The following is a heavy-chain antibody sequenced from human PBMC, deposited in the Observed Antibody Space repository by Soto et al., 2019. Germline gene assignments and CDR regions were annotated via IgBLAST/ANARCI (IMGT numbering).Heavy chain of an antibody. D-gene: IGHD3-22*01. CDR1: GFTFDDYA. CDR2: INWNSGSI. V-gene: IGHV3-9*01. CDR3: AKGYNYDRSGNPDY. Sequence: EVQLVESGGSLVQPGRSLRLSCADSGFTFDDYAMHWVRQAPGKGLEWVSGINWNSGSIGYADSVKGRFTISRYNAKNSLYLQMNSLRTEDTALYYCAKGYNYDRSGNPDYWGQGTLVTVSS. J-gene: IGHJ4*02.